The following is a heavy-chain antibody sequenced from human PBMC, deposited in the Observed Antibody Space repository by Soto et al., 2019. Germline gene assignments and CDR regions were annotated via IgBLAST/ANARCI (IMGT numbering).Heavy chain of an antibody. J-gene: IGHJ4*02. V-gene: IGHV4-39*02. CDR2: IHYSGST. CDR1: GDSIGTTHSY. Sequence: SETLSLTCTVSGDSIGTTHSYWAWIRQSPGKGLEWIGNIHYSGSTYYMPSLRSRVTLSVDTSKNQFSLRLTSVTAEDTAVYYCAKDAPGSGWLSDYWGRGTLVTVSS. CDR3: AKDAPGSGWLSDY. D-gene: IGHD3-22*01.